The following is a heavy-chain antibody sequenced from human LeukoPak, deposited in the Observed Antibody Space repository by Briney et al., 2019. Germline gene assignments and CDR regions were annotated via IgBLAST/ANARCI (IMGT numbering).Heavy chain of an antibody. CDR3: ASGPGFDY. CDR1: GYTFTNYR. CDR2: INPNSGGT. D-gene: IGHD1-14*01. Sequence: ASVKVSCKASGYTFTNYRINWVRQAPGQGLEWMGWINPNSGGTNYAQKFQGWVTMTRDTSISTAYMELSRLRSDDTAVYYCASGPGFDYWGQGTLVTVSS. J-gene: IGHJ4*02. V-gene: IGHV1-2*04.